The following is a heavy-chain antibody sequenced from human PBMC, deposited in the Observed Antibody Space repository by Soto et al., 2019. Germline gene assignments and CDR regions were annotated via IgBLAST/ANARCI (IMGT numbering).Heavy chain of an antibody. J-gene: IGHJ4*02. Sequence: PGGSLRISCAASGFTFSTYGMHWVRQAPGKGLEWVAVISYDGSNKYYADSVKGRFTISRDTSKNTLFLQMNSLRAEDTAVYYCAKDRYGDYGGIDYWGQGTMVTVSS. CDR1: GFTFSTYG. D-gene: IGHD4-17*01. CDR2: ISYDGSNK. CDR3: AKDRYGDYGGIDY. V-gene: IGHV3-30-3*01.